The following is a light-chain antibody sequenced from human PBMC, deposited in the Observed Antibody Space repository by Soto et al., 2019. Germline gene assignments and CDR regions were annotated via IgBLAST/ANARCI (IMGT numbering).Light chain of an antibody. Sequence: EIVLTQSPGTLSLSPGERATLSCRASQSVTSGNLAWYQQKPGQAPKLLIYAASSRATNIPARFSGSGSGTDFTLTISRLEPEDCAVYYCQQYGSSPPYTFGQGTKLEIK. V-gene: IGKV3-20*01. J-gene: IGKJ2*01. CDR2: AAS. CDR1: QSVTSGN. CDR3: QQYGSSPPYT.